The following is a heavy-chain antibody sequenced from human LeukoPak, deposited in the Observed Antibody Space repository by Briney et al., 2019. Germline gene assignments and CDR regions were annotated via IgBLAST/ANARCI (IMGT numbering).Heavy chain of an antibody. J-gene: IGHJ4*02. V-gene: IGHV5-51*01. CDR1: GYSFSNYW. Sequence: GESLKISCKGSGYSFSNYWIAWVRQMPGKGLEWMGIIYPGDSDTRYSPSFQGQGQVSISVDKSISSANLQWNSLKASDTAMYYCARASRDGYNQNFDHWGQGTLVTVSS. CDR2: IYPGDSDT. CDR3: ARASRDGYNQNFDH. D-gene: IGHD5-24*01.